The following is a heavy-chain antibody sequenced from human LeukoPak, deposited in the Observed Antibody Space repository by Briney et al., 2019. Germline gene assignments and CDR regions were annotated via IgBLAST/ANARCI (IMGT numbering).Heavy chain of an antibody. CDR3: ARNFITIFGVVIQAFAY. Sequence: ASVKVSCKASGYTFTSYDINWVRQATGQGLEWMGWMNPNSGNTGYAQKFQGRVTMTRNTSISTAYMELSSLRSEDTAVYYCARNFITIFGVVIQAFAYWGQGTLVTVSS. J-gene: IGHJ4*02. CDR1: GYTFTSYD. D-gene: IGHD3-3*01. V-gene: IGHV1-8*01. CDR2: MNPNSGNT.